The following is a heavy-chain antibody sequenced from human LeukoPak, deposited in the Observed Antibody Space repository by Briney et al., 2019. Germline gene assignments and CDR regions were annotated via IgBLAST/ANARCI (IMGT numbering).Heavy chain of an antibody. CDR2: IKYDGSEK. CDR3: ARLGNRIVGGDDAFDT. V-gene: IGHV3-7*01. J-gene: IGHJ3*02. D-gene: IGHD1-26*01. Sequence: GGSLRLSCAACGFSVRRHWMSRVRQAPGNGLEWVASIKYDGSEKRYVDSVRGRFTISRDNARNSLYLQMSSLSAEDTAVYHCARLGNRIVGGDDAFDTWGQGTMVIVSS. CDR1: GFSVRRHW.